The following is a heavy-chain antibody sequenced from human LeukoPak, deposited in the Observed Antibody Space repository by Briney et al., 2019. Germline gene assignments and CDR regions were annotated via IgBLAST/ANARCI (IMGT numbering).Heavy chain of an antibody. CDR3: ARSSIVAYFDY. CDR1: GYTFTSYD. J-gene: IGHJ4*02. V-gene: IGHV7-4-1*02. Sequence: ASVKVSCKASGYTFTSYDINWVRQATGQGLEWMGWINTNTGNPTYAQGFTGRFVFSLDTSVGTAYLQISSLKAEDTAVYYCARSSIVAYFDYWGQGTLVTVSS. D-gene: IGHD2-21*01. CDR2: INTNTGNP.